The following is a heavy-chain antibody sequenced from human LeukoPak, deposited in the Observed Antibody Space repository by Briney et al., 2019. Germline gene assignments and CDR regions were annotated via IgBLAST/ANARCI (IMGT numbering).Heavy chain of an antibody. V-gene: IGHV3-21*01. D-gene: IGHD2-8*01. CDR3: ARARYCTNGVCPSDY. CDR2: ISSSSSSYI. J-gene: IGHJ4*02. CDR1: GFTFSSYS. Sequence: GGSLRLSCAASGFTFSSYSMNWVRQAPGKGLEWVSSISSSSSSYIYYADSVKGRFTISRDNAKNSLYLQMNSLRAEDTAVYYCARARYCTNGVCPSDYWGQGTLVTVSS.